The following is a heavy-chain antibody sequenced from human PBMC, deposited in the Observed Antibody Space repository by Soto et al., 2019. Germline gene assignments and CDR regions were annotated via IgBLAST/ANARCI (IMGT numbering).Heavy chain of an antibody. D-gene: IGHD1-7*01. CDR3: ARDRITGTTGYYYGMDV. CDR2: IWYEGSNK. CDR1: GFTFSSYG. V-gene: IGHV3-33*01. Sequence: QVQLVESGGGVVQPGRSLRLSCVGSGFTFSSYGMQWVRQAPGKGLEWVAVIWYEGSNKFYANSVKGRFTISRDNSRNTLYLQMNSLSLEDTAVYYCARDRITGTTGYYYGMDVWGQGTTVTVSS. J-gene: IGHJ6*02.